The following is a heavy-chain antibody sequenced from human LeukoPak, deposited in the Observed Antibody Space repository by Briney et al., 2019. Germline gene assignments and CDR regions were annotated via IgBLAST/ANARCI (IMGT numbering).Heavy chain of an antibody. CDR3: ARGGQGDGYSADEAFDM. CDR2: TYYRSKWYS. CDR1: GDSVSSNSTA. D-gene: IGHD5-24*01. Sequence: SQTLSLPCAISGDSVSSNSTACNWIRQSPSRGLEWLGRTYYRSKWYSDYAVSVKSRITINPDTSKNQFSLQLNSVTPEDTAVYYCARGGQGDGYSADEAFDMWGQGTVVTVSS. J-gene: IGHJ3*02. V-gene: IGHV6-1*01.